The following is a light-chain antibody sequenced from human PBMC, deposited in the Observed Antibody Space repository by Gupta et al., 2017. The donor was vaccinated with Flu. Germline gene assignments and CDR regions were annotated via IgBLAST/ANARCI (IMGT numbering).Light chain of an antibody. V-gene: IGLV1-51*02. Sequence: SSSIIGNNHVSWYQQFPGKAPKLLIYEGRVRPSGIPDRFSGSKSGTSATLDITGLQAGDEADYYCGSWDSSLTQGVFGGGTKMTV. CDR2: EGR. J-gene: IGLJ3*02. CDR1: SSIIGNNH. CDR3: GSWDSSLTQGV.